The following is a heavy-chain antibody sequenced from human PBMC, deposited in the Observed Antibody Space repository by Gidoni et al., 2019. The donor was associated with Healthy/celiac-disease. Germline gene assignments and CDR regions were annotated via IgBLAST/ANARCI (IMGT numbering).Heavy chain of an antibody. CDR1: GFTFSSHG. D-gene: IGHD3-9*01. CDR3: AKILTGPYYYYYYMDV. CDR2: ISYDGSNK. V-gene: IGHV3-30*18. J-gene: IGHJ6*03. Sequence: QVQLVESGGGVVQPGRSLRLSCAASGFTFSSHGMHWVRQAPGKGLEWVPVISYDGSNKYYADSVKGRFTIARDNSKNTLYLQMNSLRAEDTAVYYCAKILTGPYYYYYYMDVWGKGTTVTVSS.